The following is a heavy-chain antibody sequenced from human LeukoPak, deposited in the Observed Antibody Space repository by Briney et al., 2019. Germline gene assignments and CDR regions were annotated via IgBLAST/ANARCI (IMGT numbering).Heavy chain of an antibody. CDR1: GGSISSNY. V-gene: IGHV4-59*01. CDR3: ARGKRPFYYYMDV. Sequence: RSETLSLTCTVSGGSISSNYWSWIRQPPGKGLEWIGFVRSGGSTNYNPSLKSRVTISVDTSKNQFSLKLSSVTAADTAVYYCARGKRPFYYYMDVWGKGTTVTVSS. J-gene: IGHJ6*03. CDR2: VRSGGST.